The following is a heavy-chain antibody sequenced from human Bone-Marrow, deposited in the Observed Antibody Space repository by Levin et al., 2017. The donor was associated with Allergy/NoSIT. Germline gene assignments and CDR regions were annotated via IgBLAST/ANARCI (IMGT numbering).Heavy chain of an antibody. D-gene: IGHD5-18*01. CDR1: GGSIRSGGYY. V-gene: IGHV4-31*03. J-gene: IGHJ4*02. Sequence: PSETLSLTCTVSGGSIRSGGYYWSWIRQHPGKGLEWIGYIYDSGSTSYNPSLESRVAISVDTSKNQFYLKLTSLTAADTAVYYCARIPDTTSEFDYWGQGTLVTGSS. CDR2: IYDSGST. CDR3: ARIPDTTSEFDY.